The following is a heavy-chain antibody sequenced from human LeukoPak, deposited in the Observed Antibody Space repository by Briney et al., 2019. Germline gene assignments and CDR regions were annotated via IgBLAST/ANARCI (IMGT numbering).Heavy chain of an antibody. J-gene: IGHJ3*02. D-gene: IGHD6-19*01. CDR3: ARGPSPAQEQWPGDAFDI. V-gene: IGHV3-53*01. CDR1: GFTVSSNY. Sequence: PGGSLRLSCAASGFTVSSNYMSWVRQAPGEGGGWVSVIYGWGSTYYADTVKGRFTISRDNSKNTLYLQINSLRAEDTAVYYCARGPSPAQEQWPGDAFDIWGQGTMVTVSS. CDR2: IYGWGST.